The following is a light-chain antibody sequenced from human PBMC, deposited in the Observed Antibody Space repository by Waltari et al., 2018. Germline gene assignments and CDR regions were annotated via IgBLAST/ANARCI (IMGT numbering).Light chain of an antibody. CDR1: SSDVGKYNL. CDR2: EGT. J-gene: IGLJ3*02. V-gene: IGLV2-23*01. Sequence: QSALTQPASVSGSPGPSITIPCTGTSSDVGKYNLVSWYQQHPGKAPKFIIYEGTKRPSGVSDRFSGSNSGITASLTISGLQAEDEADYYCCLHGGSSWVFGGGTKLTVI. CDR3: CLHGGSSWV.